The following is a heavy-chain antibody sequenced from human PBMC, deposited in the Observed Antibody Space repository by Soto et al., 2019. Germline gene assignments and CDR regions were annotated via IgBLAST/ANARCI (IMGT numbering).Heavy chain of an antibody. CDR2: MNPSSGNT. CDR1: GFTFTSSA. D-gene: IGHD3-3*01. J-gene: IGHJ6*02. Sequence: ASVKVSCKASGFTFTSSAVQWVRQATGQGLEWMGWMNPSSGNTGYAQKFQGRVTMTRNTSISTAYMELSSLRSEDTAVYYCARAPLLRFLEWLLSGYYYGMDVWG. V-gene: IGHV1-8*02. CDR3: ARAPLLRFLEWLLSGYYYGMDV.